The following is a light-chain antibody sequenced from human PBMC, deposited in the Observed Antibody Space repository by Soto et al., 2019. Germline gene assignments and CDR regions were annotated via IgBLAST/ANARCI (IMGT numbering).Light chain of an antibody. CDR2: VNS. J-gene: IGLJ2*01. V-gene: IGLV1-40*01. CDR1: SSNIGAGYD. Sequence: QSVLTQPPSVSGAPGQRVTISCTGSSSNIGAGYDVHWYQQLPGTAPKLLIYVNSNRPSGVPDRFSGSKSGTSASLAITGLQDEDEADYYCQSYDSSLSVVFGGGTKLTVL. CDR3: QSYDSSLSVV.